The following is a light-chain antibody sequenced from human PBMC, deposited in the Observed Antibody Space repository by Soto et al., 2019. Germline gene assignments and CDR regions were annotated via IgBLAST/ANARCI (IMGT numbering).Light chain of an antibody. CDR2: EVT. Sequence: SVLTQPASVSGSPGQSITISCTGTSSDLGGYNYVSWYQQHPGKAPRLVIYEVTNRPSGVSNRFSGSKSGNTASLTISGLQADDEADYYCNSFTDSSLYVFGTGTKV. CDR3: NSFTDSSLYV. J-gene: IGLJ1*01. V-gene: IGLV2-14*01. CDR1: SSDLGGYNY.